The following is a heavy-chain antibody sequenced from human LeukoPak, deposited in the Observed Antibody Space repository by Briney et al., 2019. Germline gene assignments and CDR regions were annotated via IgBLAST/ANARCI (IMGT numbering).Heavy chain of an antibody. V-gene: IGHV7-4-1*02. CDR2: INTNTGNP. Sequence: SVTVSCKASGYTFSSFAMNWVRQTPGQGLEWMGWINTNTGNPTYAQGFTGRFVFSLDISVSTAYLQISSLKTEDTAVYYCARDYGDYVLGYWGQGTLVTVSS. J-gene: IGHJ4*02. D-gene: IGHD4-17*01. CDR3: ARDYGDYVLGY. CDR1: GYTFSSFA.